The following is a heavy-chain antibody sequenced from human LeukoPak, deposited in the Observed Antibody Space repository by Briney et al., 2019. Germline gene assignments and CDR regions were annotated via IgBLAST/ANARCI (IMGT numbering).Heavy chain of an antibody. CDR2: IYYSGST. J-gene: IGHJ4*02. D-gene: IGHD1-7*01. CDR1: GGSISSYY. Sequence: SETLSLTCTVSGGSISSYYWSWIRQPPGKGLEWIGYIYYSGSTNYNPSLKSRVAISVDTSKKQFSLKLNSVTAADTAVYYCARGRWELIYWGQGTLVTVSS. V-gene: IGHV4-59*01. CDR3: ARGRWELIY.